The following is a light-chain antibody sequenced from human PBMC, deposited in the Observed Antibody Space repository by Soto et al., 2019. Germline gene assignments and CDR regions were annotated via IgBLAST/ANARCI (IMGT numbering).Light chain of an antibody. CDR1: QSVSSY. J-gene: IGKJ2*01. CDR3: QLRSNWALYT. V-gene: IGKV3-11*01. CDR2: DAS. Sequence: EIVLTQSPATLSLSPGERATLSCRASQSVSSYLAWYQQKPGQAPRLLIYDASNRATGIPARVSGSGAGTDFTISISGLEPEDFAVYYCQLRSNWALYTFRQGTKLEIK.